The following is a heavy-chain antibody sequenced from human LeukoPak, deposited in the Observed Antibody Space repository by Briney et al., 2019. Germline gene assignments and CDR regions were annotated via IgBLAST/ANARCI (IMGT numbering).Heavy chain of an antibody. CDR1: GFTFSSYA. J-gene: IGHJ3*02. V-gene: IGHV3-23*01. CDR3: AKDYYDSSGYNSDNDAFDI. CDR2: ISGSGGST. Sequence: GGSLRLSRAASGFTFSSYAMSWVRQAPGKGLEWVSAISGSGGSTYYADSVKGRFTISRDNSKNTLYLQMNSLRAEDTAVYYCAKDYYDSSGYNSDNDAFDIWGQGTMVTVSS. D-gene: IGHD3-22*01.